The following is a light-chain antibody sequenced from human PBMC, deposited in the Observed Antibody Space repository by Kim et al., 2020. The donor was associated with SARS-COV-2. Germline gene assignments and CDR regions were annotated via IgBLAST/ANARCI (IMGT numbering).Light chain of an antibody. J-gene: IGLJ3*02. V-gene: IGLV3-21*04. CDR3: QVWDSSSDHPGV. CDR2: YDS. Sequence: PGKTARITCGGNNIGRKSVHWYRQRPGQAPVLVIYYDSDRPSGIPERFSGSNSGNTATLTISRVEAGDEADYYCQVWDSSSDHPGVFGGGTKLTVL. CDR1: NIGRKS.